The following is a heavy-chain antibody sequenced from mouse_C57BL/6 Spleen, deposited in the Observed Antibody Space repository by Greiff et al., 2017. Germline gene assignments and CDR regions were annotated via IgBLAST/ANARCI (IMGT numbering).Heavy chain of an antibody. V-gene: IGHV5-17*01. J-gene: IGHJ3*01. CDR2: ISSGSSTI. Sequence: EVKLMESGGGLVKPGGSLKLSCAASGFTFSDYGMHWVRQAPEKGLEWVAYISSGSSTIYYADTVKGRFTISIDNAKDTLFLQMTSLRSEDTAMYYCARGNDGYYRAWFAYWGQGTLVTVSA. D-gene: IGHD2-3*01. CDR1: GFTFSDYG. CDR3: ARGNDGYYRAWFAY.